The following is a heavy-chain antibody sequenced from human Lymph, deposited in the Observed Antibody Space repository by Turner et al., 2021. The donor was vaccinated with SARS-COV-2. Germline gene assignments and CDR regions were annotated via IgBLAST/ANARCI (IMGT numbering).Heavy chain of an antibody. J-gene: IGHJ4*02. CDR1: GFTISYAW. CDR2: IKSKTEGGTT. V-gene: IGHV3-15*01. CDR3: TTGWFTGTYGDYFDY. D-gene: IGHD1-7*01. Sequence: EVQLVESVGGLVKPGGSLRLSCAASGFTISYAWMTWVRQAPGKGLEWVGRIKSKTEGGTTDYAAPVKGRFTISRDDSKNTLYLQMNSLKTEDTAVYFCTTGWFTGTYGDYFDYWGQGTLVTVSS.